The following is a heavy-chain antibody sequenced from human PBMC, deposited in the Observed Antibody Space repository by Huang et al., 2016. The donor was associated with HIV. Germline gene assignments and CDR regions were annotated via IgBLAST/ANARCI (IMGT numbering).Heavy chain of an antibody. Sequence: EVQLVESGGGLVQPGRSLRLSCAASGFTFDDYALHWVRQAPGKGLEWVSGISGNSATIGYADSVKGRFTISRDNAKNSLYLQMNSLRAEDMALYYCAKSPYYDILTGYYDYWGQGTLVTVSS. CDR2: ISGNSATI. D-gene: IGHD3-9*01. J-gene: IGHJ4*02. V-gene: IGHV3-9*03. CDR3: AKSPYYDILTGYYDY. CDR1: GFTFDDYA.